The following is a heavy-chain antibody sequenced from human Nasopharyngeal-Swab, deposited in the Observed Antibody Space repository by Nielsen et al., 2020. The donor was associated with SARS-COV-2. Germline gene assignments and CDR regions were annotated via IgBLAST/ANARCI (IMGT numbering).Heavy chain of an antibody. J-gene: IGHJ4*02. D-gene: IGHD3-22*01. CDR3: TRGYDTFDY. V-gene: IGHV3-49*04. CDR1: GFTFGDYA. CDR2: IRSKAYGGTT. Sequence: GESLKISCTASGFTFGDYAMSWVRQAPGKGLEWVGFIRSKAYGGTTEYAASVKDRFTISRDDSKSIAYLQMNSLKTEDTAVYYCTRGYDTFDYWGQGTLVTVSS.